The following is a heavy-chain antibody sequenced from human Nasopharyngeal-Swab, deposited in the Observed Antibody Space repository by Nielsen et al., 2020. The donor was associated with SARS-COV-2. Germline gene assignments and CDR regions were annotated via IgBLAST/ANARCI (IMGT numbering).Heavy chain of an antibody. CDR3: ARSGQWLVQDY. J-gene: IGHJ4*02. Sequence: GESLKISCAASGFTLSWYVMHWVRQAPGKGLEWVAVIWYDGSNKYYADSVKGRFTISRDKSKKTLYLQMNSLRAEDTAVYYCARSGQWLVQDYWGQGTLVTVSS. CDR1: GFTLSWYV. V-gene: IGHV3-33*01. CDR2: IWYDGSNK. D-gene: IGHD6-19*01.